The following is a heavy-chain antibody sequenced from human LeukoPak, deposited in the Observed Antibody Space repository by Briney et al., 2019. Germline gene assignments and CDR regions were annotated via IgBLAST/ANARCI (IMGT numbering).Heavy chain of an antibody. V-gene: IGHV4-38-2*02. CDR1: GYSISSGCY. CDR3: ATVQRPMVRGNYYYYMDV. CDR2: IYHSGST. J-gene: IGHJ6*03. Sequence: PSETLSLTCTVSGYSISSGCYWGWIRQPPGKGLEWIGSIYHSGSTYYNPSLKSRVTISVDTSKNQFSLKLSSVTAADTAVYYCATVQRPMVRGNYYYYMDVWGKGTTVTVSS. D-gene: IGHD3-10*01.